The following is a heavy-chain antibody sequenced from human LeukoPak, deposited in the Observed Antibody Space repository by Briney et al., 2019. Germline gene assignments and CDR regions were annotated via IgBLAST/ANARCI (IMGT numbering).Heavy chain of an antibody. D-gene: IGHD5-18*01. CDR1: GFSFDDYT. CDR2: ITWNGGST. J-gene: IGHJ4*02. CDR3: AKAGDTAMVIGDYFDY. Sequence: PGGSLRLSCAASGFSFDDYTMHWVRQAPGKGLDWVSLITWNGGSTFYADSVKGRFTISRDNSKNTLYLQMNSLRAEDTAVYYCAKAGDTAMVIGDYFDYWGQGTLVTVSS. V-gene: IGHV3-43*01.